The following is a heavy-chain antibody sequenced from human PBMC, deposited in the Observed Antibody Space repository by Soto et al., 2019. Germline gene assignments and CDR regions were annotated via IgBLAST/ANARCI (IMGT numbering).Heavy chain of an antibody. D-gene: IGHD2-15*01. CDR3: ARVVAATGFDY. CDR1: GGSISSYY. CDR2: IYYSGST. V-gene: IGHV4-59*01. Sequence: PXATLTLTCTVSGGSISSYYWSWIRQPPGKGLEWIGYIYYSGSTNYNPSLKSRVTISVDTSKNQLSLKLSSVTAADTAVYYCARVVAATGFDYWGQGTLVTVSS. J-gene: IGHJ4*02.